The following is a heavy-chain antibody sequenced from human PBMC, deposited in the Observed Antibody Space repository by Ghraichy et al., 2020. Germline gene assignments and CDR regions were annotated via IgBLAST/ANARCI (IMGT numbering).Heavy chain of an antibody. Sequence: GGSLRLSCAASGFTFSSYAMSWVRQAPGKGLEWVSAISGSGGITDYADSVKGRFTFSRDNSKNTLYLQMNSLRAEDTAVYYCAKDVGRGGGSCFHHWGQGTLVTVSS. V-gene: IGHV3-23*01. D-gene: IGHD2-15*01. CDR2: ISGSGGIT. J-gene: IGHJ1*01. CDR1: GFTFSSYA. CDR3: AKDVGRGGGSCFHH.